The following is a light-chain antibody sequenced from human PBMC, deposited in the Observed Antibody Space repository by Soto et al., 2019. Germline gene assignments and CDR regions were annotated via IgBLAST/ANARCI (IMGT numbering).Light chain of an antibody. CDR3: KNYDKLPPFT. CDR2: GAS. Sequence: DIQMTQSPSSLSASIGDRVTITFQASQDIKKYLSWYQQKPGRAPKLLIYGASNLETGIPSRFSRSGHGTDFTFTISSLQPEDIETYYCKNYDKLPPFTCGPGNKVAIK. J-gene: IGKJ3*01. V-gene: IGKV1-33*01. CDR1: QDIKKY.